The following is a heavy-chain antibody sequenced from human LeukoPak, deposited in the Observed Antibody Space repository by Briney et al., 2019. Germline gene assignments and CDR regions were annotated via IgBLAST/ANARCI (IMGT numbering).Heavy chain of an antibody. J-gene: IGHJ3*02. Sequence: GGSLRLSCAASGFTFSSYAMSWVRQAPGKGLEWVANIKGDGSLKYYLDSVKGRFTISRDNAKNSLYLQMNSLRAEDTALYYCAKANSSSWYLGAFDIWGQGTMVTVSS. CDR2: IKGDGSLK. V-gene: IGHV3-7*03. D-gene: IGHD6-13*01. CDR1: GFTFSSYA. CDR3: AKANSSSWYLGAFDI.